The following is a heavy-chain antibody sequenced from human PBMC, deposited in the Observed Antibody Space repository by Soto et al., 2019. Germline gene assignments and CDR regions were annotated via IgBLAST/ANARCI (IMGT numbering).Heavy chain of an antibody. CDR3: ARSDGYHFNWLDS. J-gene: IGHJ5*01. D-gene: IGHD2-21*01. CDR1: GYTFASYD. Sequence: QVQLVQSGDEVKTPGASVKVSCKASGYTFASYDMNWVRQAPGQGLEWMGWMNPNSNNTGYAQKFQGRLTMTRDIALSIAHMELSSLRNEDPAVYYCARSDGYHFNWLDSWGQGTLVTVSA. V-gene: IGHV1-8*01. CDR2: MNPNSNNT.